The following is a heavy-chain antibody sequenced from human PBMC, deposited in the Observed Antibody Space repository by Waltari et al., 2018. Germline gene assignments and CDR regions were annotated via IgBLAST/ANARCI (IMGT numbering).Heavy chain of an antibody. J-gene: IGHJ6*04. CDR3: AKDTTAGDYGMDV. Sequence: EVQLLESGGGLVQPGGSLRLSCAASGFTFSSYAMSWVRQAPGKGLEWVSVIYSGGSSTYYADSVKGRFTISRDNSKNTLYPQMNSLRAEDTAVYYYAKDTTAGDYGMDVWGKGTTVTVSS. D-gene: IGHD1-26*01. V-gene: IGHV3-23*03. CDR2: IYSGGSST. CDR1: GFTFSSYA.